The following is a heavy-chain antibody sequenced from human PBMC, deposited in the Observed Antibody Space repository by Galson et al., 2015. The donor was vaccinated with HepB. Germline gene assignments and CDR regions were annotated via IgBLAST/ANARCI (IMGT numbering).Heavy chain of an antibody. CDR1: GFTFSSYG. Sequence: SLRLSCAASGFTFSSYGMNWVRQAPGKGLEWVSSISSSSSYIYYADSVKGRFTISRDNAKNSLYLQMNSLRAEDTAVYYCSTNYCSGGSCPALDYWGQGTLVTVSS. CDR3: STNYCSGGSCPALDY. CDR2: ISSSSSYI. J-gene: IGHJ4*02. V-gene: IGHV3-21*01. D-gene: IGHD2-15*01.